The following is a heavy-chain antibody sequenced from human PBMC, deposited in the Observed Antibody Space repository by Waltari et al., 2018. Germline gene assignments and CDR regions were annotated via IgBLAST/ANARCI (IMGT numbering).Heavy chain of an antibody. D-gene: IGHD6-13*01. CDR1: GGTFTSYA. CDR2: IIPLSGST. Sequence: QLVQSGAVVKKPGSSVKVSCQASGGTFTSYAISWVRQAPGKGLEWMGGIIPLSGSTNYAQKFQGRLTMTADDSTSTAYMDLSGLTSDDTAVYFCAKKLPTSTWKYFYHGLDVWGQGTTVVVSS. CDR3: AKKLPTSTWKYFYHGLDV. V-gene: IGHV1-69*01. J-gene: IGHJ6*02.